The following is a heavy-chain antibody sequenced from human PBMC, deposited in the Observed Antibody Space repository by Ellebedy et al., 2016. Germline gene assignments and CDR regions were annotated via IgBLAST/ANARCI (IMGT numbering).Heavy chain of an antibody. D-gene: IGHD4-17*01. J-gene: IGHJ4*02. CDR3: ARDPDYGDSGAFFDY. CDR1: GFIFSNYV. Sequence: GESLKISCAASGFIFSNYVMSWVRQAPGKGLEWVSTLSGSGDSTYYADSVKGRFTISRDNAKNSLYLQMNSLRAEDTAVYYCARDPDYGDSGAFFDYWGQGTLVTVSS. V-gene: IGHV3-23*01. CDR2: LSGSGDST.